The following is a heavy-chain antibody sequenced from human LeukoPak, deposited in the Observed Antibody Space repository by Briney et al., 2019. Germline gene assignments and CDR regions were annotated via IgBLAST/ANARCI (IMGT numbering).Heavy chain of an antibody. CDR1: GFTFSNYW. D-gene: IGHD3-3*01. V-gene: IGHV3-7*01. CDR2: IKQDGSEK. CDR3: ARSRSGAY. Sequence: GGSLRLSCAASGFTFSNYWMSWVRQAPGKGLEWVANIKQDGSEKYYVDSVKGRFTISRDNAKNSLYLQMTSLRAEDTAVYYCARSRSGAYWGQGTLVTVSS. J-gene: IGHJ4*02.